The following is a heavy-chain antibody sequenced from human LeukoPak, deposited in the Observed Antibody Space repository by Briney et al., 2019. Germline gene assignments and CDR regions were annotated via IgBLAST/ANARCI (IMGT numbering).Heavy chain of an antibody. CDR1: GYTFTSYG. J-gene: IGHJ6*03. V-gene: IGHV1-18*01. CDR3: ARDGPYGSGIYRGNYYYMDV. CDR2: ISAYNGNT. D-gene: IGHD3-10*01. Sequence: ASVKVSCKASGYTFTSYGISWVRQAPGQGLEWMGWISAYNGNTIYAQKLQGRVTMTTDTFTSTAYMELRSLRSDDTAVYYCARDGPYGSGIYRGNYYYMDVWGKGTTVTVSS.